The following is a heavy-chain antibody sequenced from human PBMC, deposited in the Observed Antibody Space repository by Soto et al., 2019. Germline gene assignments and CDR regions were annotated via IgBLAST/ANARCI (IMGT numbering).Heavy chain of an antibody. CDR1: GFTFSSYS. CDR3: ARVVSRDYYYYYYMDV. J-gene: IGHJ6*03. CDR2: ISSSSSYI. Sequence: GGSLRLSCAASGFTFSSYSMNWVRQAPGKGLEWVSSISSSSSYIYYADSVKGRFTISRDNAKNSLYLQMNSLRAEDTAVYYCARVVSRDYYYYYYMDVWGKGTTVTVSS. V-gene: IGHV3-21*01. D-gene: IGHD1-26*01.